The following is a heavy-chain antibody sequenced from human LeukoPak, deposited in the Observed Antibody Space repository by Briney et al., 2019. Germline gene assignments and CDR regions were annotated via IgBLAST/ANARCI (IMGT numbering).Heavy chain of an antibody. CDR2: IFYSGST. J-gene: IGHJ6*03. Sequence: SETLSLTCTVSSGSISTSNYYWGWVRQPPGKALEWIGNIFYSGSTYYSPSLKSRVTISVDTSKNQFSLKLSSVTAADTAVYYCARGGVDYVWGSYRYHLGYYMDVWGKGTTVTVSS. CDR1: SGSISTSNYY. D-gene: IGHD3-16*02. CDR3: ARGGVDYVWGSYRYHLGYYMDV. V-gene: IGHV4-39*07.